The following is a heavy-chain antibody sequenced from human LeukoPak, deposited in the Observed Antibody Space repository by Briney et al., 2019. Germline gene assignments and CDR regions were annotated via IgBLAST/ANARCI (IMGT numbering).Heavy chain of an antibody. D-gene: IGHD5-12*01. Sequence: ASVKVSCKASGGTFSSYAISWVRQAPGQGLEWMGGTIPIFGTANYAQKFQGRVTITADKSTSTAYMELSSLRSEDTAVYYCARLLGLYSGYGDAFDIWGQGTMVTVSS. CDR2: TIPIFGTA. CDR3: ARLLGLYSGYGDAFDI. J-gene: IGHJ3*02. CDR1: GGTFSSYA. V-gene: IGHV1-69*06.